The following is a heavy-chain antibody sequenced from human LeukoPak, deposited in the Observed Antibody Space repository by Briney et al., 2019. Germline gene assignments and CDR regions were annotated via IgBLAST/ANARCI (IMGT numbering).Heavy chain of an antibody. J-gene: IGHJ4*02. D-gene: IGHD5-18*01. CDR2: INHSGST. Sequence: SETLSLTCAVYGGSFSGYYWSWIRQPPGKGLERIGEINHSGSTNYNPSLKSRVTISVDTSKNQFSLKLSSVTAADTAVYYCARGGGYGPLGDWGQGTLVTVSS. CDR1: GGSFSGYY. V-gene: IGHV4-34*01. CDR3: ARGGGYGPLGD.